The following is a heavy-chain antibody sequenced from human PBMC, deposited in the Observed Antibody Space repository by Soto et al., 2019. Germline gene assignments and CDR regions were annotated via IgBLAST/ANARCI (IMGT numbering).Heavy chain of an antibody. CDR3: ASRDPGTSVDY. D-gene: IGHD1-7*01. CDR2: IYRTGST. J-gene: IGHJ4*02. V-gene: IGHV4-4*02. CDR1: GGSFTSNNW. Sequence: SETLSLTCAVSGGSFTSNNWWTWVRQPSGQGLEWIGEIYRTGSTNYNPSLKSRVTISLDKSENQFSLKVTSLTAADTAVYYCASRDPGTSVDYWGQGTLVTVSS.